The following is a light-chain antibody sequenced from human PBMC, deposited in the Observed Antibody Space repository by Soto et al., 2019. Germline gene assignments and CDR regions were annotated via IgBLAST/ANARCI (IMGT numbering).Light chain of an antibody. V-gene: IGLV8-61*01. CDR3: VLYMGSGIRV. CDR1: SGSVSTSYY. J-gene: IGLJ3*02. Sequence: QTVVTQEPSFSVSPGGTVTLTCGLSSGSVSTSYYPSWYQQTPGQAPRTLIDSTNTRSSGVPDRFSGSILGNKAALTITGAQADDESDYYCVLYMGSGIRVFGGGTKLIVL. CDR2: STN.